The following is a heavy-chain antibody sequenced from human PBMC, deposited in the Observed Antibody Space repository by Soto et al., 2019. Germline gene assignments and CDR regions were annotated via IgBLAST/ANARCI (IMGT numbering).Heavy chain of an antibody. V-gene: IGHV5-10-1*01. D-gene: IGHD3-3*01. J-gene: IGHJ6*02. CDR1: GYSFTSYW. CDR2: IDPSDSYT. Sequence: GESLKISCNGSGYSFTSYWISWVRQMPGKGLEWMGRIDPSDSYTNYSPSFQGHVTISADKSISTAYLQWSSLKASDTAMYYCVSDFWSGYNYYYYGMDVWGQGTTVTVSS. CDR3: VSDFWSGYNYYYYGMDV.